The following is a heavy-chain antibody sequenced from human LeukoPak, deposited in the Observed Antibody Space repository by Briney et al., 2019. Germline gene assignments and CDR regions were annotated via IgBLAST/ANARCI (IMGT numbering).Heavy chain of an antibody. CDR1: GYTFTDYY. J-gene: IGHJ4*02. CDR3: ARWGYGGYSYFDY. D-gene: IGHD5-12*01. CDR2: VDPEDGET. V-gene: IGHV1-69-2*01. Sequence: GASVKVSCKASGYTFTDYYMHWVQQAPGKGLEWMGRVDPEDGETIYAERFQGRVTITADTSTDTAYMELSSLRSEDTAVYYCARWGYGGYSYFDYWGQGTLVTVSS.